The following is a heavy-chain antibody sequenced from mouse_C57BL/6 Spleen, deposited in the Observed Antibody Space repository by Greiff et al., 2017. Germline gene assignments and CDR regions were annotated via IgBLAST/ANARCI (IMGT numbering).Heavy chain of an antibody. CDR2: IDTSDSYT. CDR3: AREGKGY. CDR1: GYTFTSYW. V-gene: IGHV1-69*01. Sequence: QVQLQQPGAELVMPGASVKLSCKASGYTFTSYWMHWVKQRPGQGLEWIGEIDTSDSYTNYNQKFKGKSTLTVDKSSSTAYMQLSSLTSDDSAVYYWAREGKGYWGQGTTLTVSS. J-gene: IGHJ2*01.